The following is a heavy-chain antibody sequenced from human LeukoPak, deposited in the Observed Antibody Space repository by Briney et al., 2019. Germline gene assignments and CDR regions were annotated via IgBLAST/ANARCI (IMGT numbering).Heavy chain of an antibody. V-gene: IGHV3-74*01. Sequence: PGGSLRLSCAASGFTFSGYWMHWARQSPGKGLVWVSCINGDGSDTRCADSVKGRFTISGDNAKNTLYLQMNSLRVGDTAVYYCARDPRNKGFDPWGQGTLVTVSS. J-gene: IGHJ5*02. CDR2: INGDGSDT. CDR3: ARDPRNKGFDP. CDR1: GFTFSGYW. D-gene: IGHD1/OR15-1a*01.